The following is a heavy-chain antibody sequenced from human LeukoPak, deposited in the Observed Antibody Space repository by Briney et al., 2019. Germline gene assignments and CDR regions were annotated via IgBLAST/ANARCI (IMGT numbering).Heavy chain of an antibody. CDR2: ISPSGGAT. Sequence: ASVKVSCKAFGYTFTSNYMHWVRQAPGQGPEWMGVISPSGGATTYVQKFQGRVTLTRDMSTSTDYLELSSLRSEDTAVYYCARDNAVRDEAWWFNPWGQGTLVTVSS. D-gene: IGHD5-24*01. CDR1: GYTFTSNY. J-gene: IGHJ5*02. V-gene: IGHV1-46*01. CDR3: ARDNAVRDEAWWFNP.